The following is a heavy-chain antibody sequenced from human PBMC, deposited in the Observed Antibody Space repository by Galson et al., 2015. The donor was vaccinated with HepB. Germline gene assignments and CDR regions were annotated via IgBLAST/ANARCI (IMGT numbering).Heavy chain of an antibody. CDR3: ARWKPGDGYNPGEGWFDP. CDR2: IIPILGIA. CDR1: GGTFSSYT. Sequence: SVKVSCKASGGTFSSYTISWVRQAPGQGLEWMGRIIPILGIANYAQKFQGRVTITADKSTSTAYMELSSLRSEDTAVYYCARWKPGDGYNPGEGWFDPWGQGTLVTVSS. V-gene: IGHV1-69*02. J-gene: IGHJ5*02. D-gene: IGHD5-24*01.